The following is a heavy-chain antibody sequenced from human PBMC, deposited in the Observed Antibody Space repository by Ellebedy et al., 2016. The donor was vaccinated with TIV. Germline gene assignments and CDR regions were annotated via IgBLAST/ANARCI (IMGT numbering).Heavy chain of an antibody. CDR3: ARAKIGGLCFDP. CDR1: GYTFTSYA. J-gene: IGHJ5*02. D-gene: IGHD4/OR15-4a*01. Sequence: ASVKVSCXASGYTFTSYAMHWVRQAPGQRLEWMGWINAGNGNTKYSQKFQGRVTITRDTSASTAYMELSSLRSEDTAVYYCARAKIGGLCFDPWGQGTLVTVSS. V-gene: IGHV1-3*01. CDR2: INAGNGNT.